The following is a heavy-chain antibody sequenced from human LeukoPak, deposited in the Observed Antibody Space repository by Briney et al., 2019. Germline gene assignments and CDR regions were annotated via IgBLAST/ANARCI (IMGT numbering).Heavy chain of an antibody. D-gene: IGHD2/OR15-2a*01. CDR1: GFTFSDYY. V-gene: IGHV3-11*01. J-gene: IGHJ6*03. CDR3: AKDAYGGATFFYYMDV. Sequence: PGGSLRLSCAASGFTFSDYYMSWIRQAPGKGLEWVSYISSSGSTIYYADSVKGRFTISRDNAKNSLSLQMNSLSDEDTAVYYCAKDAYGGATFFYYMDVWGKGTTVTVSS. CDR2: ISSSGSTI.